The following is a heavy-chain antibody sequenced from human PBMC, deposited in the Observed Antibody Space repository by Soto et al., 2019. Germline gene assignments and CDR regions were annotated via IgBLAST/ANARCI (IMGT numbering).Heavy chain of an antibody. Sequence: PSETLSLTCAVSGGSISSGGYSWSWIRQPPGKGLEWIGYMYHSGSTYYNPSLKSRVTISVDTSKNQFSLKLSSVTAADTAVYYCATVPATATTDYWGQGTLVTVSS. CDR3: ATVPATATTDY. J-gene: IGHJ4*02. CDR1: GGSISSGGYS. CDR2: MYHSGST. V-gene: IGHV4-30-2*02. D-gene: IGHD2-2*01.